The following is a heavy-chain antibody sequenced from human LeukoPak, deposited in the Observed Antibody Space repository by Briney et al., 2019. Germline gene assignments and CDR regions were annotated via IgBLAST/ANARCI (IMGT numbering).Heavy chain of an antibody. J-gene: IGHJ4*02. CDR2: IYSGGSA. D-gene: IGHD7-27*01. CDR3: ARESGYVDY. CDR1: EFTFSSYA. V-gene: IGHV3-53*01. Sequence: PGGSLRLSCAASEFTFSSYAMQWVRQAPGKGLEWVSVIYSGGSAYYADSVKGRFTISRDNSKNTLYLQMNSLRAEDTAVYYCARESGYVDYWGQGTLVTVSS.